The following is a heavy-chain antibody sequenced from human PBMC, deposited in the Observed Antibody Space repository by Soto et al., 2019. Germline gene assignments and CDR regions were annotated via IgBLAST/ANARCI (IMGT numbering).Heavy chain of an antibody. CDR3: ASTVAVAGDRYWFDP. Sequence: SETLSLTCTVSGGSISSGDYYWSWIRQPPGKGLEWIGYIYYSGSTYYNPSLKSRVTISVDTSKNQFSLKLSSVTAADTAVYYCASTVAVAGDRYWFDPWGQGTLVTVSS. D-gene: IGHD6-19*01. V-gene: IGHV4-30-4*01. J-gene: IGHJ5*02. CDR2: IYYSGST. CDR1: GGSISSGDYY.